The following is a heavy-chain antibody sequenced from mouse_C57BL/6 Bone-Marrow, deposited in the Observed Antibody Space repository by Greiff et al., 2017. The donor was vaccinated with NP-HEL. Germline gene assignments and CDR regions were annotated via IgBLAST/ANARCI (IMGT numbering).Heavy chain of an antibody. Sequence: VQLQQPGAELVKPGASVKLSCTASGYTFTSYWMRWVKRRPGQGLEWCGEINPYDSCTNYNPTFKGRATLTVDTSSSTAYLQLRRLTSEDSEVDDCARRDSNYGSYAMEYWGQGTSVTVAS. CDR1: GYTFTSYW. CDR3: ARRDSNYGSYAMEY. V-gene: IGHV1-50*01. CDR2: INPYDSCT. D-gene: IGHD2-5*01. J-gene: IGHJ4*01.